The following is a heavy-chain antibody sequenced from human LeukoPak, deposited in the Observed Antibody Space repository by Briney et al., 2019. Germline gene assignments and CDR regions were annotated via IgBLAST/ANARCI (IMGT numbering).Heavy chain of an antibody. J-gene: IGHJ4*02. CDR2: IYTSGST. V-gene: IGHV4-4*07. CDR1: GGSISSYY. D-gene: IGHD3-9*01. Sequence: SETLSLTCTVSGGSISSYYWSWIRQPPGKGLEWIGRIYTSGSTSYNPSLTSRVSMSLDTSKKQISLKLSSVTAADTAVYYCARETLTFPDFWGQGTLVTVSS. CDR3: ARETLTFPDF.